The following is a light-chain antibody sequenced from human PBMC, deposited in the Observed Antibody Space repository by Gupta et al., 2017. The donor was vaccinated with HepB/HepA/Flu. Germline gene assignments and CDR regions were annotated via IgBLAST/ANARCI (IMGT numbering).Light chain of an antibody. CDR2: DVS. J-gene: IGLJ1*01. CDR1: SSDVGGYNY. V-gene: IGLV2-14*01. CDR3: SSYTSGTTYV. Sequence: QSALTQPASVSGSPGQSITISCTGTSSDVGGYNYVSWYQQNPGKAPKLMIYDVSNRPSGVSNRFSGSKSGNTASLTISGLQAEDEADYYCSSYTSGTTYVFGTGTKVTGL.